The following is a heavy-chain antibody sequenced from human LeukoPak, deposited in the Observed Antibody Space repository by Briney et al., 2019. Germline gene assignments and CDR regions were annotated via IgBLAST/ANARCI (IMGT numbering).Heavy chain of an antibody. V-gene: IGHV4-34*01. Sequence: PSETLSLTCAVYGGSFSGYYWSWIRQPPGKGLEWIGEINHSGSTNYNPSLKSRVTMSADTSKNQFSLKLSSVTAADTAVYYCAVSLVGATPFDYWGQGTLVTVSS. CDR1: GGSFSGYY. CDR3: AVSLVGATPFDY. J-gene: IGHJ4*02. D-gene: IGHD1-26*01. CDR2: INHSGST.